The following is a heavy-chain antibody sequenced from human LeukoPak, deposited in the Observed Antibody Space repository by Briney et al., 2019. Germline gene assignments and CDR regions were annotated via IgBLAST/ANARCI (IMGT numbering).Heavy chain of an antibody. Sequence: GGSLRLSCAASGFTFSNYAMSWVRQAPGQGLEWVSGISGSGGRTYYADSVKGRFTISRDNSKKTLYLQMNSLRAEDTAVYYCAEDYHDSSGPNDYWGQGTLVTVSS. J-gene: IGHJ4*02. D-gene: IGHD3-22*01. CDR2: ISGSGGRT. CDR3: AEDYHDSSGPNDY. CDR1: GFTFSNYA. V-gene: IGHV3-23*01.